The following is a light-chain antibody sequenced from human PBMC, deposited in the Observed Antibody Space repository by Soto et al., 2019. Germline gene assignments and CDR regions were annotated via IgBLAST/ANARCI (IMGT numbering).Light chain of an antibody. J-gene: IGKJ5*01. CDR3: QQYSNWPT. V-gene: IGKV1-39*01. Sequence: DIQMTQSPSSLSASVGDRVTITCRASQSISSYLNWYQQKPGKAPKLLIYAASSLQSGVPSRFSGSGSGREFTLTISSLQSEDSALYYCQQYSNWPTFGQGTRLEIK. CDR1: QSISSY. CDR2: AAS.